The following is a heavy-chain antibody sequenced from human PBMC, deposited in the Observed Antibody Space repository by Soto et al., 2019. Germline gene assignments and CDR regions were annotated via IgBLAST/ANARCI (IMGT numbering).Heavy chain of an antibody. CDR2: ISYEGSNK. CDR3: ARYRSSSWYGYGMDV. Sequence: GGSLRLACAADGFTFSSYAMHWVRQVPGKGREWVAVISYEGSNKYYANSVKARFTLSRDNSNNTIYLQMNSMRAEDLAVYYCARYRSSSWYGYGMDVWGQGTTVTVSS. D-gene: IGHD6-13*01. CDR1: GFTFSSYA. V-gene: IGHV3-30-3*01. J-gene: IGHJ6*02.